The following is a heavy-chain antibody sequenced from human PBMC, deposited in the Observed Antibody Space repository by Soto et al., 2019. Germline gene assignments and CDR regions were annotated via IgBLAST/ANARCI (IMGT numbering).Heavy chain of an antibody. CDR2: IYYSGST. J-gene: IGHJ3*01. CDR1: GGSISSGDYY. CDR3: ARSPYYYDSSGPPNAFDF. D-gene: IGHD3-22*01. Sequence: SETLSLTCTVSGGSISSGDYYWSWIRQPPGKGLEWIGYIYYSGSTYYNPSLKSRVTISVDTSKNQFSLKLSSVTAADTAVYYCARSPYYYDSSGPPNAFDFRGQRSTVT. V-gene: IGHV4-30-4*01.